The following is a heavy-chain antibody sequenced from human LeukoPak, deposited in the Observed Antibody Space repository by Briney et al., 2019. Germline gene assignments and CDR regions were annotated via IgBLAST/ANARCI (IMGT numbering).Heavy chain of an antibody. V-gene: IGHV1-2*02. Sequence: ASVKVSCKASGYIFTGHYMHWVRQAPGQGLEWMGWINPNSGDTNYAQKFQGRVTMTEDTSTDTAYMELSSLRSEDTAVYYCATSYYYYYMDVWGKGTTVTVSS. D-gene: IGHD1/OR15-1a*01. CDR3: ATSYYYYYMDV. J-gene: IGHJ6*03. CDR2: INPNSGDT. CDR1: GYIFTGHY.